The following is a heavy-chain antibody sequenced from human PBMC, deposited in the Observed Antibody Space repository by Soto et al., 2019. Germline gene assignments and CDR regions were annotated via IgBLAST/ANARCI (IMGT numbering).Heavy chain of an antibody. J-gene: IGHJ4*02. V-gene: IGHV3-72*01. CDR2: SRNKANNYIT. CDR3: ANYFGDKYGH. CDR1: GFTFSDHY. D-gene: IGHD2-8*01. Sequence: EVRLVESGGDLVQPGGSLRLSCEASGFTFSDHYMDWVRQAPGKGLEWIGRSRNKANNYITEYVASVTGRFTISRDDSRNSLYLQMNSLKVEDTAVYYCANYFGDKYGHWGQGTLVTVSS.